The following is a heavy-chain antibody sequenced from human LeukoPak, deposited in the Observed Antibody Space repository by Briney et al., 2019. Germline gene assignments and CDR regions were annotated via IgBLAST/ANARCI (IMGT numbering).Heavy chain of an antibody. J-gene: IGHJ4*02. CDR3: ARGDCSGGSCILYYFDY. Sequence: ASVKVSCKASGYTFTGYYMHWVRQAPGQGLEWMGWINPNSGGTNYAQKFQGRVTMTRDTSISTAYMELSSLRSEDTAVYYCARGDCSGGSCILYYFDYWGQGTLVTVSS. CDR1: GYTFTGYY. CDR2: INPNSGGT. D-gene: IGHD2-15*01. V-gene: IGHV1-2*02.